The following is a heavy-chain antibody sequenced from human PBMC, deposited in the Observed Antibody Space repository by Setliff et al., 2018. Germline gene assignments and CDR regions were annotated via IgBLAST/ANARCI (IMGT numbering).Heavy chain of an antibody. CDR2: IYYSGST. D-gene: IGHD3-22*01. CDR1: GGSISSHY. Sequence: PSETLSLTCTVSGGSISSHYWSWIRQPPGKGLEWIGSIYYSGSTNYNPSLKSRVTISLDTSRNQFSLKLRSVTAADTAVYYCARSGYDSSGYYHWGQGTLVTVSS. J-gene: IGHJ5*02. V-gene: IGHV4-59*11. CDR3: ARSGYDSSGYYH.